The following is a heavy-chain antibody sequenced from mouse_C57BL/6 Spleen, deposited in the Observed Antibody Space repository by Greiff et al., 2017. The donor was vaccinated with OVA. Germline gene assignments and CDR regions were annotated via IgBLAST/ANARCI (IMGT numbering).Heavy chain of an antibody. J-gene: IGHJ4*01. CDR2: IYPGSGST. CDR3: ASSYYGSHAMDY. Sequence: QVHVKQPGAELVKPGASVKMSCKASGYTFTSYWITWVKQRPGQGLEWIGDIYPGSGSTNYNEKFKSKATLTVDTSSSTAYMQLSSLTSEDSAVYYCASSYYGSHAMDYWGQGTSVTVSS. V-gene: IGHV1-55*01. D-gene: IGHD1-1*01. CDR1: GYTFTSYW.